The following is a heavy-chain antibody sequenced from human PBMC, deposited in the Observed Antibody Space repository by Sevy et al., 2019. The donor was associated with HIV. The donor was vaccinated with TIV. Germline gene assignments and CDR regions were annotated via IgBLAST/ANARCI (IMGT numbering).Heavy chain of an antibody. Sequence: GGSLRLSCVASGFTFDDHAMHWVRQPPGKGLEWVSGISWNSGFVGFADSVKGRFTIARDNTKKSLYLQMTSLRPEDTAFYSCAKDMSHRAVAATEGADFDYWGQGTLVTVSS. CDR2: ISWNSGFV. CDR3: AKDMSHRAVAATEGADFDY. D-gene: IGHD6-19*01. J-gene: IGHJ4*02. V-gene: IGHV3-9*01. CDR1: GFTFDDHA.